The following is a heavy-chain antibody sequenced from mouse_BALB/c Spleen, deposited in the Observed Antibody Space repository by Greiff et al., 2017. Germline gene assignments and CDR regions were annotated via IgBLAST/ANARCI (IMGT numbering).Heavy chain of an antibody. D-gene: IGHD2-1*01. V-gene: IGHV2-9*02. CDR1: GFSLTSYG. Sequence: VKLMESGPGLVAPSQSLSITCTVSGFSLTSYGVHWVRQPPGKGLEWLGVIWAGGSTNYNSALMSRLSISKDNSKSQVFLKMNSLQTDDTAMYYCARQAYGNYAAMDYWGQGTSVTVSS. CDR2: IWAGGST. CDR3: ARQAYGNYAAMDY. J-gene: IGHJ4*01.